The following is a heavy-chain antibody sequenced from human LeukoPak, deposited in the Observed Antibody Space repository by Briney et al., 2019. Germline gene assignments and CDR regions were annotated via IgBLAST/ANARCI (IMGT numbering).Heavy chain of an antibody. J-gene: IGHJ3*02. CDR1: GGSISGYY. D-gene: IGHD2-2*02. CDR2: IYTSGST. Sequence: SETLSLTCTVSGGSISGYYWSWIRQPAGKGLEWIGRIYTSGSTNYNPSLKSRVTMSVDTSKNQFSLKLSSVTAADTAVYYCARYCSSTSCYMGRAFDIWGQGTMVTVSS. V-gene: IGHV4-4*07. CDR3: ARYCSSTSCYMGRAFDI.